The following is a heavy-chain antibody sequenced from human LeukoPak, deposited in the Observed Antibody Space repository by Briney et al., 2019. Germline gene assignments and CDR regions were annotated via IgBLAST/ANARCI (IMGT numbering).Heavy chain of an antibody. Sequence: ASVKVSCKASGYSFTSYEINWVRQATGQGLEWMGRMNPNNGDTDFAQRFQGRVTMTRNTSISTAYTELSSLRSEDTAVYFCARRLAPYYDFWSGAGAFDIWGQGTMVTVSS. V-gene: IGHV1-8*01. D-gene: IGHD3-3*01. CDR3: ARRLAPYYDFWSGAGAFDI. J-gene: IGHJ3*02. CDR1: GYSFTSYE. CDR2: MNPNNGDT.